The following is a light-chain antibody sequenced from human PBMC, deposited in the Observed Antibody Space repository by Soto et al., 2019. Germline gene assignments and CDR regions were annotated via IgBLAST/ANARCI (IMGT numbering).Light chain of an antibody. V-gene: IGLV2-14*01. Sequence: QSVLTQPASVSGSPGQSITISCTGTSSDVGGYNYVSWYQQHPGKAPKLMIYDVSSRPSGVSNRFSGSKSGNTASLTISGLQAEDEADYYCSSYTSSSTLVFGPGTKVTVL. CDR1: SSDVGGYNY. CDR3: SSYTSSSTLV. J-gene: IGLJ1*01. CDR2: DVS.